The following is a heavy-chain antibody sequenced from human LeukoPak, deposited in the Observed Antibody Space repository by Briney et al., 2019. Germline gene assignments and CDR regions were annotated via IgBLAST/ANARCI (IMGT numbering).Heavy chain of an antibody. CDR1: GGSFSGYH. D-gene: IGHD3-10*01. Sequence: SETLSLTCAVYGGSFSGYHWSWIRQPPGKGLEWIGEINHSGSTNYNPSLKSRVTISVDTSKNQFSLKLSSVTAADTAVYYCARSDSGSYYSYYYGMDVWGQGTTVTVSS. V-gene: IGHV4-34*01. CDR3: ARSDSGSYYSYYYGMDV. CDR2: INHSGST. J-gene: IGHJ6*02.